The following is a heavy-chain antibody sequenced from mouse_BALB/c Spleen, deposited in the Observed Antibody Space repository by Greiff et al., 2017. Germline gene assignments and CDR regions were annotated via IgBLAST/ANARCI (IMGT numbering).Heavy chain of an antibody. J-gene: IGHJ2*01. CDR1: GYSITSDYA. CDR3: ARRSPMITTGFDY. Sequence: EVQLVESGPGLVKPSQSLSLTCTVTGYSITSDYAWNWIRQFPGNKLEWMGYISYSGSTSYNPSLKSRISITRDTSKNQFFLQLNSVTTEDTATYYCARRSPMITTGFDYWGQGTTLTVSS. D-gene: IGHD2-4*01. CDR2: ISYSGST. V-gene: IGHV3-2*02.